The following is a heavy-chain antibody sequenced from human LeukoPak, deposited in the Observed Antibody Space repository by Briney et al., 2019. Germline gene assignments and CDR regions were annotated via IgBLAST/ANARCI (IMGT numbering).Heavy chain of an antibody. D-gene: IGHD6-6*01. CDR2: MNPNSGNT. J-gene: IGHJ4*02. V-gene: IGHV1-8*01. CDR1: GYTFTSYD. CDR3: ARGQVGQLGTTFDY. Sequence: ASVKVSCKASGYTFTSYDINWERQATGQGLEWMGWMNPNSGNTGYARKFQGRVTMTRNTSISTAYMELSSLRSEDTAVYYCARGQVGQLGTTFDYWGQGTLVTVSS.